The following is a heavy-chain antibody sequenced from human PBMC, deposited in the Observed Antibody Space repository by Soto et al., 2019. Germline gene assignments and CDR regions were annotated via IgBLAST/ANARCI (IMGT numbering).Heavy chain of an antibody. V-gene: IGHV4-31*03. D-gene: IGHD1-26*01. CDR2: IHYSGNT. CDR3: TRAYFEAGFFYHNGMDV. J-gene: IGHJ6*02. Sequence: QVQLQESGPGLMKPSQTLSLTCSVSGGSVSSYGNYWSWIRQRPGMGLEWIGYIHYSGNTYYSPSLNSRLTISLDTSKEQFSLKLRSVTAADTAVYYCTRAYFEAGFFYHNGMDVWGPGTTVTVSS. CDR1: GGSVSSYGNY.